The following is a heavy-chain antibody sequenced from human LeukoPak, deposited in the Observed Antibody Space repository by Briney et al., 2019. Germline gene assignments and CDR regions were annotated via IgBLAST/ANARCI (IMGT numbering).Heavy chain of an antibody. CDR2: LIGSSGAT. CDR3: AKGAYDFLEIAYFDY. J-gene: IGHJ4*02. V-gene: IGHV3-23*01. Sequence: GGSLRLSCAASGFTFSDYYMSWIRQAPGKGLEWVAVLIGSSGATDYADSVKGRFTISRDNSKNTLFLQMNSLRAEDTAIYYCAKGAYDFLEIAYFDYWGQGALVTVSS. CDR1: GFTFSDYY. D-gene: IGHD3-3*01.